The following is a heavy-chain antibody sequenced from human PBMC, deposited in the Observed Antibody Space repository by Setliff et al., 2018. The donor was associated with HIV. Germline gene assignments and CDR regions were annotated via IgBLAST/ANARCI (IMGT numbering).Heavy chain of an antibody. D-gene: IGHD4-17*01. V-gene: IGHV4-39*02. J-gene: IGHJ4*02. CDR1: GDSISSVSYS. Sequence: SETLSLTCTVSGDSISSVSYSWGWIRQPPGKGLEWIGYMYSGGNTYYKPSLKSRVTMSVDSSKNQFSLKVNSVTAADTAVYYCARDPPGYGDSNDYWGQGMLVTVSS. CDR3: ARDPPGYGDSNDY. CDR2: MYSGGNT.